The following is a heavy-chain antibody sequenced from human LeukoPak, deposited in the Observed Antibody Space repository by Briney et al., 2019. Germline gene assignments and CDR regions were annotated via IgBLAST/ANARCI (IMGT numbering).Heavy chain of an antibody. D-gene: IGHD5-18*01. J-gene: IGHJ4*02. CDR1: GFTFSSYG. CDR2: ISGSGGST. Sequence: PGGSLRLSCAASGFTFSSYGMSWVRQAPGKGLEWVSAISGSGGSTYYADSVKGRFTISRDNSKNTLYLQMNSLRAEDTAVYYCAKEHGYSYGYSWDYWGQGTLVTVSS. V-gene: IGHV3-23*01. CDR3: AKEHGYSYGYSWDY.